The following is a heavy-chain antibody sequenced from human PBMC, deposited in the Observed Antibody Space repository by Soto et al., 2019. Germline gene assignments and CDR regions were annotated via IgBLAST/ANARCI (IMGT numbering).Heavy chain of an antibody. CDR2: IYYSGST. J-gene: IGHJ4*02. V-gene: IGHV4-31*03. CDR1: GGSISSGGYY. Sequence: SETLSLTCTVSGGSISSGGYYWSWIRQHPGKGLEWIGYIYYSGSTYYNPSLKSRVTISVDTSKNQFSLKLSSVTAADTAVYYCARAPYYYDSRVFVGFDYWGQGTLVTVSS. D-gene: IGHD3-22*01. CDR3: ARAPYYYDSRVFVGFDY.